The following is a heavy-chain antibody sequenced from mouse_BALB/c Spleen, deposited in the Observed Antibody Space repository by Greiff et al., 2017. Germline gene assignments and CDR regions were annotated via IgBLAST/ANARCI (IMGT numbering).Heavy chain of an antibody. D-gene: IGHD2-14*01. CDR1: GYSITSDYA. V-gene: IGHV3-2*02. J-gene: IGHJ3*01. CDR3: AREVRRAWFAY. Sequence: EVQLQQSGPGLVKPSQSLSLTCTVTGYSITSDYAWNWIRQFPGNKLEWMGYISYSGSTSYNPSLKSRISITRDTSKNQFFLQLNSVTTEDTATYYCAREVRRAWFAYWGQGTLVTVSA. CDR2: ISYSGST.